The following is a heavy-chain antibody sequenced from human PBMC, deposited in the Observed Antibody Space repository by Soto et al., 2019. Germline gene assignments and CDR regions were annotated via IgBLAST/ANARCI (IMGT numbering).Heavy chain of an antibody. CDR2: IYYSGST. J-gene: IGHJ1*01. CDR1: GGSISSGGYY. CDR3: ARGERARGAFQH. D-gene: IGHD1-26*01. Sequence: QVQLQESGPGLVKPSQTLSLTCTVSGGSISSGGYYWSWIRQHPGKGLEWIGYIYYSGSTYYNPSLKSRVTISVDTSKNLFSLKLSSVTAADTAVYYCARGERARGAFQHWGQGTLVTVSS. V-gene: IGHV4-31*03.